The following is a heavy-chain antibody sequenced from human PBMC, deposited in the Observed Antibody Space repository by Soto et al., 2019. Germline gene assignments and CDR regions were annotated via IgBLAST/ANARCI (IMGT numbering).Heavy chain of an antibody. Sequence: QVQLQESGPGLVKPSQTLSLTCTVSGGSITSGDYYWSWIRQPPGKGLEWLGYIFHSGNTYYNPYPKSRVTISVDTSKNQCSLKLRSVTDADTAVYYCARRTPYSNYVDYWGQGTLVTVSS. CDR1: GGSITSGDYY. D-gene: IGHD4-4*01. J-gene: IGHJ4*02. CDR2: IFHSGNT. CDR3: ARRTPYSNYVDY. V-gene: IGHV4-30-4*01.